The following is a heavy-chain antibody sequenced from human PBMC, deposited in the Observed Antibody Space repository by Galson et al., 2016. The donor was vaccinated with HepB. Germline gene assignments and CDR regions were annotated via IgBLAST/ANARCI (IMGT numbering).Heavy chain of an antibody. V-gene: IGHV1-69*13. CDR2: IVPLFGKT. J-gene: IGHJ1*01. Sequence: SVKVSCKASGGTFNNYAITWVRQAPGQGLEWMGMIVPLFGKTKYAQKFQDRVTITADESTTTVYMEMSSLRSEDTAVYYCASQADDSGYYYRDCFQFWGQGTLVTVSS. CDR3: ASQADDSGYYYRDCFQF. D-gene: IGHD3-22*01. CDR1: GGTFNNYA.